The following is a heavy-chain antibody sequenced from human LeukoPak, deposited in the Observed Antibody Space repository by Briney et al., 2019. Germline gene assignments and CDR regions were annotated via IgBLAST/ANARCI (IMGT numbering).Heavy chain of an antibody. CDR2: IYSGGST. J-gene: IGHJ4*02. CDR1: GFTVSSNY. V-gene: IGHV3-53*01. Sequence: GGSLRLSCAASGFTVSSNYMSWVRQAPGKGLEWVSVIYSGGSTYYAASVKGRFTISRDNSKNTLYLQMNSLRAEDTAVYYCARDGYSYGPPLLGGQGTLVTVSS. D-gene: IGHD5-18*01. CDR3: ARDGYSYGPPLL.